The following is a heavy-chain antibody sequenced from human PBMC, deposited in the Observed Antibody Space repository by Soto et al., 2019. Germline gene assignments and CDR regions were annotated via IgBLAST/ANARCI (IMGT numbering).Heavy chain of an antibody. CDR1: GFTVSSHY. CDR3: ARDRNYNWYFDL. V-gene: IGHV3-53*02. D-gene: IGHD1-7*01. Sequence: EVQLVETGGGLIQPGGSLRLSCAASGFTVSSHYMSWVRQAPGKGLEWVSVIYSGGSTYYADSVKGRFTISRDNSKNTLYLQMNSLRAEDTAVYYCARDRNYNWYFDLWGRGTLVTVSS. CDR2: IYSGGST. J-gene: IGHJ2*01.